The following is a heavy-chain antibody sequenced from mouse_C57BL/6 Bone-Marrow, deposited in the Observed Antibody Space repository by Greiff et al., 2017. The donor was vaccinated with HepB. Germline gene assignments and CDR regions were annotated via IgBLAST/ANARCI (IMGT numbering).Heavy chain of an antibody. D-gene: IGHD3-2*02. J-gene: IGHJ3*01. CDR1: GYTFTSYG. Sequence: VQLQESGAELARPGASVKLSCKASGYTFTSYGISWVKQRTGQGLEWIGEIYPRSGNTYYNEKFNGKATLTADKSSSTAYMELRSLTSEDSAVYFCARRAAQATPFAYWGQGTLVTVSA. CDR3: ARRAAQATPFAY. CDR2: IYPRSGNT. V-gene: IGHV1-81*01.